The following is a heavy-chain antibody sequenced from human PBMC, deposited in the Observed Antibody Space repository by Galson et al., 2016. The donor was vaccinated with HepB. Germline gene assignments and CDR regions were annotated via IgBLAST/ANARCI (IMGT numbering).Heavy chain of an antibody. CDR2: IDWDXDK. V-gene: IGHV2-70*01. J-gene: IGHJ4*02. CDR3: ARVNTVTTEQFDY. D-gene: IGHD4-17*01. Sequence: PALVKPTQTLTLTCTXXXFSXXTSXXXVSXXXQPXXKALEXLAXIDWDXDKFYSTSLKTRLTISKDTYKNQVVLTMTNMHPVDTATYYCARVNTVTTEQFDYWGQGTLXTVSS. CDR1: XFSXXTSXXX.